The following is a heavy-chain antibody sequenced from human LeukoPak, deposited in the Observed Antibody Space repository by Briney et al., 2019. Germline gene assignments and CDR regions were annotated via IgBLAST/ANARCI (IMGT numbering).Heavy chain of an antibody. Sequence: KPGGPLRLSCAASGFTFSSYSMNWVRQAPGKGLEWVSSISSSSSYIYYADSVKGRFTISRDNAKNSLYLLMNSLRAEDTAVYYCAREGYSYGVDYWGQGTLVTVSS. J-gene: IGHJ4*02. V-gene: IGHV3-21*01. CDR2: ISSSSSYI. CDR1: GFTFSSYS. D-gene: IGHD5-18*01. CDR3: AREGYSYGVDY.